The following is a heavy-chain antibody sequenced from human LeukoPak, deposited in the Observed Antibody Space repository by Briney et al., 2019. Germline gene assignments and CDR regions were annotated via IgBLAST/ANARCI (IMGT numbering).Heavy chain of an antibody. CDR1: GGSIKSYY. V-gene: IGHV4-59*12. CDR3: ARDWRVKGWFDP. J-gene: IGHJ5*02. CDR2: IYYSGSP. Sequence: PSETLSLTCTVSGGSIKSYYWNWIRQPPGKGLELIGYIYYSGSPTYNPSLKSRVTISVDTSKNQFSLKLSSVTAADTAVYYCARDWRVKGWFDPWGQGTLVTVSS. D-gene: IGHD3-10*01.